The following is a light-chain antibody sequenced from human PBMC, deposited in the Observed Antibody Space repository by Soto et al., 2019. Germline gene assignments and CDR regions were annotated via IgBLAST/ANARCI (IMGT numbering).Light chain of an antibody. CDR1: QAIRND. Sequence: AIPMTQSPSSLSASVGDRVTITCRASQAIRNDLGWYQQKPGKAPNLLIFGASNLQVGVPVRFSASGSGTNFTLTIINLQPEDFANYYCLQDYTYPWTFGQGTKVDI. J-gene: IGKJ1*01. V-gene: IGKV1-6*01. CDR3: LQDYTYPWT. CDR2: GAS.